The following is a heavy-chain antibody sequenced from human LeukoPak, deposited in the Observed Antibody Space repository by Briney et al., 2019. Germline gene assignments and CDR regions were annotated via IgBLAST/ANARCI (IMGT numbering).Heavy chain of an antibody. Sequence: SVKVSCKASGGTFSSYAISWVRQAPGQGLEWMGGIIPIFGTANYAQKFQGRVTITADESTSTAYMELSSLRSEDTAVYYCARARQVVVPAANAFDIWGQGTMVTVSS. J-gene: IGHJ3*02. D-gene: IGHD2-2*01. CDR1: GGTFSSYA. CDR3: ARARQVVVPAANAFDI. CDR2: IIPIFGTA. V-gene: IGHV1-69*13.